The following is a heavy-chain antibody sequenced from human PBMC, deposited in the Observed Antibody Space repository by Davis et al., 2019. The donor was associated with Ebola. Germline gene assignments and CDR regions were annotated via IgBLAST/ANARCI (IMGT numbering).Heavy chain of an antibody. CDR1: GGSISSYY. CDR2: IYYSGST. Sequence: SETLSLTCTVSGGSISSYYWSWIRQPPGKGLEWIGYIYYSGSTNYNPSLKSRVTISVDTSKNQFSLKLSSVTAANTAVYYCARWAYDSSGYYYFDYWGQGTLVTVSS. D-gene: IGHD3-22*01. J-gene: IGHJ4*02. CDR3: ARWAYDSSGYYYFDY. V-gene: IGHV4-59*01.